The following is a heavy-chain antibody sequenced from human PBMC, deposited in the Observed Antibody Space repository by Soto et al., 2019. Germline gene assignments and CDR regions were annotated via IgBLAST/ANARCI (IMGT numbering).Heavy chain of an antibody. V-gene: IGHV3-33*01. CDR2: IGYDGSSK. CDR1: GFTFSRFC. CDR3: ARDRVSYSVYGEAFDM. Sequence: QVQLVESGGGVVQPGRSLRLSCEASGFTFSRFCMNWVRQAPGKGLEWVAGIGYDGSSKYYADSVKGRLTIFRDNSKNTLYLQMNSMRVKDTAVYYCARDRVSYSVYGEAFDMWGQGTMVTVSS. D-gene: IGHD5-12*01. J-gene: IGHJ3*02.